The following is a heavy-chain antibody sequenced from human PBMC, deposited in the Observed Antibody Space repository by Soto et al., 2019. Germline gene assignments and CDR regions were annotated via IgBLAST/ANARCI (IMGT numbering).Heavy chain of an antibody. V-gene: IGHV1-2*04. CDR1: GYTFTGYY. CDR2: INPNSGGT. D-gene: IGHD3-16*02. CDR3: ARDGAGLDLALSARRPDAFDI. J-gene: IGHJ3*02. Sequence: ASVKVSCKASGYTFTGYYMHWVRQAPGQGLEWMGWINPNSGGTNYAQKFQGWVTMTRDTSISTAYMELSRLRSDDTAVYYCARDGAGLDLALSARRPDAFDIWGQGTMVTVSS.